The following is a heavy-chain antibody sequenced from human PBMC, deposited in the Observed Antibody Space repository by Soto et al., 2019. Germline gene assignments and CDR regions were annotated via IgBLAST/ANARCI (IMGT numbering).Heavy chain of an antibody. Sequence: VAVIGYDGSNKDYADSVKGRFTISRDNSNNTLYLQMNSLRPEDTAVYYCARDPVNYYGSWTYGMDVWGQGTTVTVSS. D-gene: IGHD3-10*01. CDR3: ARDPVNYYGSWTYGMDV. J-gene: IGHJ6*02. CDR2: IGYDGSNK. V-gene: IGHV3-30-3*01.